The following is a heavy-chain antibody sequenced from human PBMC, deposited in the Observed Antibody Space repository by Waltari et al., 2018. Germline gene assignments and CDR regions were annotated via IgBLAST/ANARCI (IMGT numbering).Heavy chain of an antibody. Sequence: SCAASGFTFSSYWMHWVRQAPGKGLVWVSRINTDGSSTSYADSVKGLFTISRDNAKNTLYLQMNSLRAEDTAVYYCARDPRGYSYGSYYYYYYMDVWGKGTTVTVSS. CDR2: INTDGSST. J-gene: IGHJ6*03. CDR3: ARDPRGYSYGSYYYYYYMDV. CDR1: GFTFSSYW. V-gene: IGHV3-74*01. D-gene: IGHD5-18*01.